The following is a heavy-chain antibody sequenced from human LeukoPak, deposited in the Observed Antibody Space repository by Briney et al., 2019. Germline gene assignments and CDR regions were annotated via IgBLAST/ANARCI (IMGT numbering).Heavy chain of an antibody. V-gene: IGHV3-11*06. CDR3: ANGGAYDSGGYYGTLPY. J-gene: IGHJ4*02. CDR1: GFTFSDYY. CDR2: ISSSNRYT. D-gene: IGHD3-22*01. Sequence: PGGSLRLSCAASGFTFSDYYMSWIRQAPGKGLEWVSYISSSNRYTNYADSVKGRFTISRDNSKNTLYLQMNSLRAEDTAVYYCANGGAYDSGGYYGTLPYWGQGTLVTVSS.